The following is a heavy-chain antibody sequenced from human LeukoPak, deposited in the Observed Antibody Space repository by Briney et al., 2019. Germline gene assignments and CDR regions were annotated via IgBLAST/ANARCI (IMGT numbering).Heavy chain of an antibody. Sequence: GGSLRLSCAASGFTVSSNYMSWVRQAPGKGLEWVSVIYSGGSTYYADSVKGRFTISRDNSKNTLYLQMNSLRAEDTAVYYCASSTKPDYYGMDVWGQGTTVTVSS. CDR2: IYSGGST. CDR3: ASSTKPDYYGMDV. CDR1: GFTVSSNY. J-gene: IGHJ6*02. D-gene: IGHD1-14*01. V-gene: IGHV3-53*01.